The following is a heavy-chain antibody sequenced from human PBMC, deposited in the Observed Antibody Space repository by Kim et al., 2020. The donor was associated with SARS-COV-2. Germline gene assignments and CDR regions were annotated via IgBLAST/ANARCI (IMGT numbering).Heavy chain of an antibody. CDR2: SSGGIGDT. CDR3: ANVLS. V-gene: IGHV3-23*01. D-gene: IGHD2-8*02. J-gene: IGHJ4*02. Sequence: GGSLRLSCVASGFTFSVYGMTWVRQAPGKGLEWVAISSGGIGDTYYADSVKGRFTVSRDNSKNMLYLEMNSLRAEDTAVYFCANVLSWGQGTLVPVS. CDR1: GFTFSVYG.